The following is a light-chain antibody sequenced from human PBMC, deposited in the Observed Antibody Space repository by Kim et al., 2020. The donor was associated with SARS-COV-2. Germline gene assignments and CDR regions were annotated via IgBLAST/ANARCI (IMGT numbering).Light chain of an antibody. CDR3: QQYDNFPMYT. Sequence: SHFLNWYQQKPGKAPKLLIYSATNLETGVPSRFSGSGSGTNFTFTISSLRPEDIATYYCQQYDNFPMYTFGQGTKLEI. J-gene: IGKJ2*01. CDR1: SHF. CDR2: SAT. V-gene: IGKV1-33*01.